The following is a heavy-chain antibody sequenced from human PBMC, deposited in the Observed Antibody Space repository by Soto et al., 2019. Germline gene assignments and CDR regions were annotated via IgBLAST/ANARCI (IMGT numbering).Heavy chain of an antibody. CDR3: ARAATIGLSSGYPYFDY. Sequence: QVQLVESGGGLVKPGGSLRLSCGASGFTFSDYYMSWIRQAPGKGLEWVSYISSSGSTIYYADSVKGRFTISRDNAKNSPYVQMNSLRAEDTVVYYCARAATIGLSSGYPYFDYWGQGTLVTVSS. J-gene: IGHJ4*02. CDR1: GFTFSDYY. CDR2: ISSSGSTI. D-gene: IGHD3-22*01. V-gene: IGHV3-11*01.